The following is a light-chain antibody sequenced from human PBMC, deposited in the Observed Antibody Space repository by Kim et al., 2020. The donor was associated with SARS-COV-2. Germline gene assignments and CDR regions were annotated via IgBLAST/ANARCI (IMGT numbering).Light chain of an antibody. CDR3: CSYAGSSTHVV. Sequence: SIIISFSGTSSDVGSCSLVSWYQQHPGKAPKLMIYEVSKRPSGVSNRFSGSKSGNTASLTISGLQAEDEADYYCCSYAGSSTHVVFGGGTQLTVL. V-gene: IGLV2-23*02. CDR2: EVS. CDR1: SSDVGSCSL. J-gene: IGLJ2*01.